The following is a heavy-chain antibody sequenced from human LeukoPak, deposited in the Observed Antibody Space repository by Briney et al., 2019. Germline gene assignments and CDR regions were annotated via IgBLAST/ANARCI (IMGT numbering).Heavy chain of an antibody. D-gene: IGHD1-14*01. J-gene: IGHJ3*02. CDR2: INSDGSST. Sequence: GGSLRLSCAASGFTFSSYWMHWDRQTPGKGLVWVSRINSDGSSTRYADSVKGRFTISRDNAKNTLYLQMNSLRAEDTAVYYCAREGLVTGAFDIWGQGTMVTVSS. CDR3: AREGLVTGAFDI. CDR1: GFTFSSYW. V-gene: IGHV3-74*01.